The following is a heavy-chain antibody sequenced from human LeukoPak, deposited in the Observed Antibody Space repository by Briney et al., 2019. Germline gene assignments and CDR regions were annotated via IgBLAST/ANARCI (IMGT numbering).Heavy chain of an antibody. V-gene: IGHV3-23*01. D-gene: IGHD6-19*01. CDR3: AKERVSSGWYEDIGYYFDY. J-gene: IGHJ4*02. CDR2: ISGSGGST. CDR1: GFTFSSYA. Sequence: QSGGSLRLSCAASGFTFSSYAMSWVRQAPGKGLEWVSAISGSGGSTYYADSVKGRFTISRDNSKNTLYLQMNSLRAEDTAVYYCAKERVSSGWYEDIGYYFDYWGQGTLVTVSS.